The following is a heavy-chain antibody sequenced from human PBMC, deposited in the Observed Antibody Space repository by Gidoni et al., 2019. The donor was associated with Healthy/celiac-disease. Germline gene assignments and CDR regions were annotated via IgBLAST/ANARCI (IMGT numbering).Heavy chain of an antibody. CDR1: GFTFDAYA. CDR3: AKDIQGQWLVLCDAFDI. V-gene: IGHV3-9*01. D-gene: IGHD6-19*01. CDR2: ISWNSGSI. Sequence: EVQLVDSGGGFVQPGWSLRLSCAASGFTFDAYAMHWVRQVPGKGLEWVSVISWNSGSIGYADSVNGRLTISRDNAKNSLDLKMNSLRAEDTALYYCAKDIQGQWLVLCDAFDIWGQGTMVTVSS. J-gene: IGHJ3*02.